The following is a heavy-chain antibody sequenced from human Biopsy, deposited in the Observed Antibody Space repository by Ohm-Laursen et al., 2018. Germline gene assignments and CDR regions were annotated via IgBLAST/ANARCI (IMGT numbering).Heavy chain of an antibody. J-gene: IGHJ4*02. CDR3: ALGGGSYVNFDY. V-gene: IGHV4-59*07. CDR2: IYYTGST. D-gene: IGHD1-26*01. Sequence: SDTPSLTCTVSRDSISNYYWTWIRQSPGKGLEWIGYIYYTGSTNYNPSVKSRVTISADTSKNQFSLRLSSVTAADTAVYYCALGGGSYVNFDYWGQGTLVTVSS. CDR1: RDSISNYY.